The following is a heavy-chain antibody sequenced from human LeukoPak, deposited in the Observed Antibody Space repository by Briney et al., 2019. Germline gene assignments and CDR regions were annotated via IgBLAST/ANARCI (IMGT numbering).Heavy chain of an antibody. CDR3: ARDLVEWELPLPGYYYGMDV. Sequence: PGGSLRLSCEASGFSFSTVPMSWVRQAPGKGLEWVSVIYSGGSTYYADSVKGRFTISRDNSKNALYLQMNSLRAEDTAVYYCARDLVEWELPLPGYYYGMDVWGQGTTVTVSS. CDR1: GFSFSTVP. D-gene: IGHD1-26*01. CDR2: IYSGGST. V-gene: IGHV3-53*01. J-gene: IGHJ6*02.